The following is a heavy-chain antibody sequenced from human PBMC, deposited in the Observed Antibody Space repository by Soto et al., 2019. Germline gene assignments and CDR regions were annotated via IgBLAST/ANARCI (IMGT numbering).Heavy chain of an antibody. CDR3: NRGSEYDFWSGYL. D-gene: IGHD3-3*01. CDR1: GGTSTRYA. J-gene: IGHJ4*02. CDR2: IVPMFGTS. V-gene: IGHV1-69*06. Sequence: QERLVQSGAEVRKPGSSVKVSCKVTGGTSTRYAINWVRQAPGQGLEWRGGIVPMFGTSKYAQKFQGRVTITADTSTTIAYMELRSLRSEDTAVYYCNRGSEYDFWSGYLWGQGTLVSVSS.